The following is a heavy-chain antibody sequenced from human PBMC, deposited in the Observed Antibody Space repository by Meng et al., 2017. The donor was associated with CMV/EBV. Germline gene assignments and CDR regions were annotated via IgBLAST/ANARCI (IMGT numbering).Heavy chain of an antibody. J-gene: IGHJ4*02. CDR2: IYYSGST. CDR1: GFTFSSYW. V-gene: IGHV4-59*01. CDR3: ARARYDSSGYYYYFDY. Sequence: ESLKISCAASGFTFSSYWMSWIRQPPGKGLEWIGYIYYSGSTNYNPSLKSRVTISVDTSKNQFSLKLSSVTAADTAVYYCARARYDSSGYYYYFDYWGQGTLVTVSS. D-gene: IGHD3-22*01.